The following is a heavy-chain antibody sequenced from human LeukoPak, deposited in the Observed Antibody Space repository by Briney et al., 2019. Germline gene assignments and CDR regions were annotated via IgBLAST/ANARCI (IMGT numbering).Heavy chain of an antibody. V-gene: IGHV1-69*04. CDR2: IIPILGIA. CDR1: GGTFSSYA. J-gene: IGHJ6*02. Sequence: ASVKVSCKASGGTFSSYAISWVRQAPGQVLEWMGRIIPILGIANYAQKFQGRVTITADKSTSTAYMELSSLRSEDTAVYYCARGPYYYYYYGMDVWGQGTTVTVSS. CDR3: ARGPYYYYYYGMDV.